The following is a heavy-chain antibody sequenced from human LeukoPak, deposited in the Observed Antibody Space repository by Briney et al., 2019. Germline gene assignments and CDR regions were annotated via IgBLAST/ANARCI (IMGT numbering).Heavy chain of an antibody. CDR1: GFTFSSYW. CDR3: ARRYCGSPICVNWFDP. J-gene: IGHJ5*02. V-gene: IGHV3-74*01. D-gene: IGHD2-2*01. CDR2: IYGDGSRT. Sequence: GGSLRLSRAASGFTFSSYWMYWVRQAPGKGLVWVSRIYGDGSRTSYADSVKGRFTISRDNAKNTLFLQMNSLRAEDTAVYYCARRYCGSPICVNWFDPWGQGALVTVSS.